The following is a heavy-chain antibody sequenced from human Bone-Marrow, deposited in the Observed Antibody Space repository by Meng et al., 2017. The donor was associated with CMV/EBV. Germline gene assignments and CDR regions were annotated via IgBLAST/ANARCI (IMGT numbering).Heavy chain of an antibody. CDR3: ATSLD. Sequence: GEPLKISCAASGFTFSSYWMSWVRQAPGKGLEWVSGISSRSHIYYADSVKGRFTISRDNAKNSLYLQMNSLRAEDTAVYYCATSLDWGQGTRVTVSS. V-gene: IGHV3-21*04. CDR1: GFTFSSYW. CDR2: ISSRSHI. J-gene: IGHJ4*02.